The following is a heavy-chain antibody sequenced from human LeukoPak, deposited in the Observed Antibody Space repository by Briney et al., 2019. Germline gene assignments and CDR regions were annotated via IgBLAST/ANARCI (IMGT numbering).Heavy chain of an antibody. CDR3: ARGPPRVPYYFDY. J-gene: IGHJ4*02. CDR2: ISSSGSTI. CDR1: GFTFSDYY. V-gene: IGHV3-11*01. Sequence: GGSLRLSCAASGFTFSDYYMSWIRQAPGKGLEWVSYISSSGSTIYYADSVKGRFTIFRDNAKNSLYLQMNSLRAEDTAVYYCARGPPRVPYYFDYWGQGTLVTVSS.